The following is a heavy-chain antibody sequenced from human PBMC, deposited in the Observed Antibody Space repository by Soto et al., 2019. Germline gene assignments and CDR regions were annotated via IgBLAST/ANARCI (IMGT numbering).Heavy chain of an antibody. CDR2: ISGNGGGT. D-gene: IGHD4-17*01. J-gene: IGHJ3*01. CDR1: RLTFSNFA. Sequence: EVQFLESGGGLVQPGGSLRLSCTASRLTFSNFAVTWVRQAPGKGLEWVSSISGNGGGTHYADSLKGRFTISRDNSKNTVYLQMNSLGAEDTAVYHCAKVPNGDHLGVFDAWGQETVVTVSS. V-gene: IGHV3-23*01. CDR3: AKVPNGDHLGVFDA.